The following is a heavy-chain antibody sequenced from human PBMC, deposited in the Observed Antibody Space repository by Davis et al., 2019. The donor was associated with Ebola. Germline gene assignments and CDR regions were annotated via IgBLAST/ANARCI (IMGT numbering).Heavy chain of an antibody. CDR1: GYTFTSYY. CDR2: INPSGGST. CDR3: ARAGVVPAAAHFDY. V-gene: IGHV1-46*01. Sequence: ASVKVSCKASGYTFTSYYMHWVRQAPGQGLEWMGIINPSGGSTSYAQKFQGRVTMTRDTSISTAYMELSRLRSDDTAVYYCARAGVVPAAAHFDYWGQGTLVTVSS. D-gene: IGHD2-2*01. J-gene: IGHJ4*02.